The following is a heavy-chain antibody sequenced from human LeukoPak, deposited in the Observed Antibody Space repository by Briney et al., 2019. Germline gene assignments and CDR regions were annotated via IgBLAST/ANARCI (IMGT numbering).Heavy chain of an antibody. CDR2: IYSGGNT. J-gene: IGHJ3*02. CDR3: ARGGPPRDAFDI. V-gene: IGHV3-53*01. CDR1: EFTVSSNY. D-gene: IGHD3-16*01. Sequence: GGSLRPSCAASEFTVSSNYMSWVRQAPGKGLEWVSVIYSGGNTYYADSVKGRLTISRDNSKNTLSLQMNSLRADDTAVYYCARGGPPRDAFDIWGQGTMVTVSS.